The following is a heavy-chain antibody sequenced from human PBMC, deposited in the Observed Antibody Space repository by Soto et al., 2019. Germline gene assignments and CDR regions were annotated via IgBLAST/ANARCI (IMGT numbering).Heavy chain of an antibody. V-gene: IGHV3-30*18. CDR2: MSSDGSKI. Sequence: QVQLVESGGGAVQPGESLRLSCVASGFDFTYYAMHWVRQAPGKGLESVAVMSSDGSKIHHTDSVKGRFTISRDNYKNTLYLQMNSLRKEDTAVYFCAQDEGVGGTLGLFDYWGQGTLVSVSS. J-gene: IGHJ4*02. CDR3: AQDEGVGGTLGLFDY. CDR1: GFDFTYYA. D-gene: IGHD1-26*01.